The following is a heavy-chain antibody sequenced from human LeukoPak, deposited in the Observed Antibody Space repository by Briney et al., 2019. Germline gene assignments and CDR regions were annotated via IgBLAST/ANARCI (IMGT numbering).Heavy chain of an antibody. CDR3: ARGVAAAGTHFDY. CDR1: GGSIRSYH. V-gene: IGHV4-4*07. D-gene: IGHD6-13*01. J-gene: IGHJ4*02. CDR2: ILTSGGT. Sequence: SETLSLTCSVSGGSIRSYHWSWIRQPAGKGLEWIGRILTSGGTDYSPSLKSRVTMSVDTSKNQFSLRLSSVTAADTAVYYCARGVAAAGTHFDYWGQGTLVTVSS.